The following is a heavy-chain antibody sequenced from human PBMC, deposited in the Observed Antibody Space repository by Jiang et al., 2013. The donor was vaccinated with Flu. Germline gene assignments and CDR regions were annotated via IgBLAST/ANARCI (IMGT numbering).Heavy chain of an antibody. Sequence: QLLESGGGLVQPGGSLRLSCAASGFTVSSNYMSWVRQAPGKGLEWVSVIYSGGSTYYADSVKGRFTISRDNSKNTLYLQMNSLRAEDTAVYYCARGLHSSGYYYLVDYWGQGTLVTVSS. D-gene: IGHD3-22*01. CDR3: ARGLHSSGYYYLVDY. CDR1: GFTVSSNY. V-gene: IGHV3-66*02. CDR2: IYSGGST. J-gene: IGHJ4*02.